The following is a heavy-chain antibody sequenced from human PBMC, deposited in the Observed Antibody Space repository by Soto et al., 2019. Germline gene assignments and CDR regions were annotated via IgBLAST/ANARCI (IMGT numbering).Heavy chain of an antibody. Sequence: PSETLSLTCTVSGGSISSGGYYWSWIRQHPGKGLEWIGYIYYSGSTYYNPSLKSRVTISVDTSKNQFSLKLSSVTAADTAVYYCARAEYSGYDYCYYYMDVWGKGTTVTVSS. J-gene: IGHJ6*03. CDR3: ARAEYSGYDYCYYYMDV. CDR2: IYYSGST. V-gene: IGHV4-31*03. CDR1: GGSISSGGYY. D-gene: IGHD5-12*01.